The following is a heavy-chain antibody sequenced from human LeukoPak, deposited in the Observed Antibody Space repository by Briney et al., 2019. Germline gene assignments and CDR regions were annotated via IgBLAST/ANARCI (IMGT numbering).Heavy chain of an antibody. CDR3: ARGGRANRGNWFDP. Sequence: SETLSLTCTVSGGSISSYYWSWIRQPPGKGLEWIGYIYYSGSTNYNPSLKSRVTISVDTSKNRFSLKLSSVTAADTAVYYCARGGRANRGNWFDPWGQGTLATVSS. CDR2: IYYSGST. V-gene: IGHV4-59*01. J-gene: IGHJ5*02. CDR1: GGSISSYY. D-gene: IGHD3-16*01.